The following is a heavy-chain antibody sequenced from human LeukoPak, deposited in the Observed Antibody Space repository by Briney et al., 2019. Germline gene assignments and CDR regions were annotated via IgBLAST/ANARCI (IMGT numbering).Heavy chain of an antibody. D-gene: IGHD2-2*01. CDR3: ARNPLICSSTSCSGGYYMDV. J-gene: IGHJ6*03. V-gene: IGHV4-59*01. Sequence: PSETLSLTCTVSGGSISSYYWSWIRQPPGKGLEWIGYIYYSGSTNYNPSLKSRVTISVDTSKNRFSLKLSSVTAADTAVYYCARNPLICSSTSCSGGYYMDVWGKGTTVTISS. CDR2: IYYSGST. CDR1: GGSISSYY.